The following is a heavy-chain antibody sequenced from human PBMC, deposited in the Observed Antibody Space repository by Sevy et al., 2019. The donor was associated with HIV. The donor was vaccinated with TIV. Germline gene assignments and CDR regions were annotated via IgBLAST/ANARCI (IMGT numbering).Heavy chain of an antibody. D-gene: IGHD6-13*01. CDR1: GYTFTSYG. V-gene: IGHV1-18*01. CDR2: ISAYNANT. J-gene: IGHJ6*03. CDR3: ARAGVTLAPAGPYYYMDV. Sequence: ASVKVSCKASGYTFTSYGINWVRQAPGQGLEWMGWISAYNANTNYPQKLQGRVTMTTDTSMSTAYMELRSLRSDDTAVYYCARAGVTLAPAGPYYYMDVWGKGTTVTVSS.